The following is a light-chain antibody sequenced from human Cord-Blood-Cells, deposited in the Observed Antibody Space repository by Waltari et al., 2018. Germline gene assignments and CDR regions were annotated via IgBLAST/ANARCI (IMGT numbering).Light chain of an antibody. V-gene: IGLV2-14*03. CDR3: SSYTSSSTWV. CDR1: SSDVGGYNY. CDR2: DVS. J-gene: IGLJ3*02. Sequence: QSALTPPASVSGSPGQAITNSCTGTSSDVGGYNYVPWYHQPPGKAPKLMIYDVSNRPSGVSNRFSGSKSGNTASLTISGLQAEDEADYYCSSYTSSSTWVFGGGTKLSVL.